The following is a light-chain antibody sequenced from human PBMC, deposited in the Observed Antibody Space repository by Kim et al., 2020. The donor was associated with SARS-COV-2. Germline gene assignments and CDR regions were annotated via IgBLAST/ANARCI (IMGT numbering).Light chain of an antibody. CDR3: QAWDSSTVV. Sequence: SVSPGQTASITCSGDKLGDKYACWYQQKPGQSPVLVIYQDSKRPSGIPERFSGSNSGNTATLTISGTQAMDEADYFCQAWDSSTVVFGEGTQRTV. J-gene: IGLJ2*01. V-gene: IGLV3-1*01. CDR2: QDS. CDR1: KLGDKY.